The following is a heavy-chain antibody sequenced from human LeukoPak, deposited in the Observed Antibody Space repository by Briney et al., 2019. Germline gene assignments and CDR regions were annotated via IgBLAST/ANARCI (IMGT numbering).Heavy chain of an antibody. Sequence: SETLSLTCAVSGGPFSGYDWSWIRQPPGKGLEWIGEINHSGSTNYNPSLKSRVTISVDTSKTQFSLKLSSVTAADTAVYYCARSRANYYGSGSYSRPSYYGMDVWGQGTTVTVSS. CDR1: GGPFSGYD. CDR3: ARSRANYYGSGSYSRPSYYGMDV. D-gene: IGHD3-10*01. CDR2: INHSGST. V-gene: IGHV4-34*01. J-gene: IGHJ6*02.